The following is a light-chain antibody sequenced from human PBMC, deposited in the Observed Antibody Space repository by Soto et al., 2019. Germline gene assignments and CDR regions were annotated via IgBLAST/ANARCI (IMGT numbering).Light chain of an antibody. CDR3: SSYAGSNNFV. Sequence: QSALTQPPSASGSPGQSVTISCTGTSSDVGGYNYVSWYQQHPGKAPKLMIYEVSKRPSGVPDRFSGSKSGYTASLTVSGLQAEDEADYYCSSYAGSNNFVFVTGTKLTVL. V-gene: IGLV2-8*01. CDR2: EVS. CDR1: SSDVGGYNY. J-gene: IGLJ1*01.